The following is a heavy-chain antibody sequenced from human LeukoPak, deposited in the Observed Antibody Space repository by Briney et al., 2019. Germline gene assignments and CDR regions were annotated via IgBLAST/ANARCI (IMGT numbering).Heavy chain of an antibody. CDR1: GLTFSSTA. D-gene: IGHD3-9*01. CDR2: ISGSGGST. J-gene: IGHJ4*02. Sequence: GGSLSLSCAASGLTFSSTAMRWVPQARGKGLECVSGISGSGGSTYYADSVKGRFTISRDNSKKTLYLQVNSLRGEDTAVYYCAKVYHDILTGYLWYFDYWGQGTLVTVSS. CDR3: AKVYHDILTGYLWYFDY. V-gene: IGHV3-23*01.